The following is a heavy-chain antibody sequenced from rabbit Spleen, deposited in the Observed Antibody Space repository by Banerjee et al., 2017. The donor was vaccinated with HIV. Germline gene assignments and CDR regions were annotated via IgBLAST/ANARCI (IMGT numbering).Heavy chain of an antibody. CDR3: VRGYDDYGDYTRLDL. Sequence: KLVESGGGLVQAGESLKISCKTLGIEFSNFSMNWVGEDPGKGPEWIAYIYPSFGVANYANSVRGRFTISSDSAQNTVFLQMTSLTASDTATYFCVRGYDDYGDYTRLDLWGQGTLVTVS. D-gene: IGHD2-1*01. CDR2: IYPSFGVA. V-gene: IGHV1S47*01. J-gene: IGHJ3*01. CDR1: GIEFSNFS.